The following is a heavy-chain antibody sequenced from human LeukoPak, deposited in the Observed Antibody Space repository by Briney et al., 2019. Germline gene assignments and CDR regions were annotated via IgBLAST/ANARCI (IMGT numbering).Heavy chain of an antibody. V-gene: IGHV3-30*02. Sequence: GGSLRLSCAASGFTFSNYGMHWVRQAPGKGLEWVAFIRYDGSNKYYADSVKGRLTISRDNSKNTLYMQMNSLRAEDTAVYYCAKDGRKYYYDTSGYDYWGQGTLVTVSS. J-gene: IGHJ4*02. D-gene: IGHD3-22*01. CDR3: AKDGRKYYYDTSGYDY. CDR1: GFTFSNYG. CDR2: IRYDGSNK.